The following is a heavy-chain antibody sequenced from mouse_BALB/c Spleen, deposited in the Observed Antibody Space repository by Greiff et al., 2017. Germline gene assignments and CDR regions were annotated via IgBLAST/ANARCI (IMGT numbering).Heavy chain of an antibody. V-gene: IGHV2-5-1*01. J-gene: IGHJ4*01. CDR2: IWRGGST. CDR1: GFSLTSYG. CDR3: AKKGGYYVNQSSPYYAMDY. D-gene: IGHD2-3*01. Sequence: QVHVKQSGPSLVQPSQSLSITCTVSGFSLTSYGVHWVRQSPGKGLEWLGVIWRGGSTDYNAAFMSRLSITKDNSKSQVFFKMNSLQADDTAIYYCAKKGGYYVNQSSPYYAMDYWGQGTSVTVSS.